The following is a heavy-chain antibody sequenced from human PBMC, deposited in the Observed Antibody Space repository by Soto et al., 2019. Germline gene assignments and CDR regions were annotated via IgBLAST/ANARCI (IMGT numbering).Heavy chain of an antibody. CDR1: GYTFTSYD. CDR3: ARGSIAAAGTGVY. Sequence: VASVKVSCKASGYTFTSYDINWVRQATGQGLEWMGWMNPNSGNTGYAQKFQGRVTMTRNTSISTAYMELSSLRSEDTAVYYCARGSIAAAGTGVYWGQGTLVTVSS. CDR2: MNPNSGNT. V-gene: IGHV1-8*01. J-gene: IGHJ4*02. D-gene: IGHD6-13*01.